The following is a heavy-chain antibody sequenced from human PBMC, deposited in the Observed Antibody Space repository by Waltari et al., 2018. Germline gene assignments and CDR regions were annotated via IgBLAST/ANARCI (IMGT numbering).Heavy chain of an antibody. CDR2: ILKYGSNK. Sequence: QVQLVESGGGVVQPGRSLRLSCAASGFTFSSYGMHWVRQAPGKGLEWVAVILKYGSNKYYADSVNGRFTISRDNSKNTLYLQMNSLRAEDTAVYYCAKDLWFGELSPVDYWGQGTLVTVSS. J-gene: IGHJ4*02. CDR3: AKDLWFGELSPVDY. CDR1: GFTFSSYG. D-gene: IGHD3-10*01. V-gene: IGHV3-30*18.